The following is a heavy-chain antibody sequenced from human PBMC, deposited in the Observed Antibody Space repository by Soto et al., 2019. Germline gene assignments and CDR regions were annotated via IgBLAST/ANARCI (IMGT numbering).Heavy chain of an antibody. CDR3: ARVVRADYYDSSGQGWFDP. CDR2: ISAYNGNT. J-gene: IGHJ5*02. D-gene: IGHD3-22*01. CDR1: GYTFTSYG. Sequence: ASVKVSCKASGYTFTSYGISCVRQAPGQGLEWMGWISAYNGNTNYAQKLQGRVTMTTDTSTSTAYMELRSLRSDDTAVYYCARVVRADYYDSSGQGWFDPWGQGTLVTVSS. V-gene: IGHV1-18*01.